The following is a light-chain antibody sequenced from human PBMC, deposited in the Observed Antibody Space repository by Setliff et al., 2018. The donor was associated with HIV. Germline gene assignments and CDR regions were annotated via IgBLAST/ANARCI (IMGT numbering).Light chain of an antibody. Sequence: QSALTQPRSVSGSPGQSVTISCTGTSGDFGSYDYVSWYQHHPGKAPKLMIYDVSKRPSGVPDRFSGSRSDNTASLTISGLQAEDEADYYCCSFAGSYTSYVLFGGGTRSPS. J-gene: IGLJ2*01. CDR3: CSFAGSYTSYVL. V-gene: IGLV2-11*01. CDR2: DVS. CDR1: SGDFGSYDY.